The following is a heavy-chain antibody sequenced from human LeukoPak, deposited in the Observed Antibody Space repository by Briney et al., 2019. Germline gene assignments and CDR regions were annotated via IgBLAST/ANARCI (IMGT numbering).Heavy chain of an antibody. Sequence: SETLSLTCTVSGGSISSSSYYWGWIRQPPGKGLEWIGRISYSGSSCYNPSLKSRVTMSVDTSKNQFSLRLNSVTAADTAVYYCARFLKGSGWFDPWGQGTLVTVS. CDR3: ARFLKGSGWFDP. CDR2: ISYSGSS. V-gene: IGHV4-39*01. D-gene: IGHD6-25*01. J-gene: IGHJ5*02. CDR1: GGSISSSSYY.